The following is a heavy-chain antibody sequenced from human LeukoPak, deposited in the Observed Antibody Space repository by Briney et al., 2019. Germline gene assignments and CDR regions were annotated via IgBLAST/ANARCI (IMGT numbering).Heavy chain of an antibody. D-gene: IGHD3-22*01. V-gene: IGHV4-59*01. J-gene: IGHJ4*02. CDR3: ARQSISGSSLSYFDY. Sequence: PSETLSLTCTVSGASISNYYWSWIRQPPGKGLEWIGNIYDSGSTNYNPSLKSRVTISVDTSKNQCSLKLSSVTAADTAVYYCARQSISGSSLSYFDYWGQGTLVNVSS. CDR2: IYDSGST. CDR1: GASISNYY.